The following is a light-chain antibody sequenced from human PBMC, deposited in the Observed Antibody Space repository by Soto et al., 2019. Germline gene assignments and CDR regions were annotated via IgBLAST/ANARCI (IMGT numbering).Light chain of an antibody. CDR1: QRIARY. J-gene: IGKJ4*01. CDR2: DAS. Sequence: DSQMTQSPSSLSASFGDRVTITCRASQRIARYLAWYQQKPGKAPKLLIYDASSLQTGVPSRFSGRGSGTDFTLTISSLQPEDVATYYCQKYSRASLSFGGGTKVDIK. CDR3: QKYSRASLS. V-gene: IGKV1-27*01.